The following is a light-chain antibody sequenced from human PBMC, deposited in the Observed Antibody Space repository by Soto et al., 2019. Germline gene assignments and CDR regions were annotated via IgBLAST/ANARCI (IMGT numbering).Light chain of an antibody. CDR2: GAS. CDR1: QSVSSN. CDR3: QQYNNWPLT. V-gene: IGKV3-15*01. Sequence: EIVMTRSPATLSVSPGERATLSCRASQSVSSNLAWYQQKPGHAPRLLIYGASTRATGIPARFSGSGSGTEFTLTISSLQSEDFAVYYCQQYNNWPLTFGGGTKVEIK. J-gene: IGKJ4*01.